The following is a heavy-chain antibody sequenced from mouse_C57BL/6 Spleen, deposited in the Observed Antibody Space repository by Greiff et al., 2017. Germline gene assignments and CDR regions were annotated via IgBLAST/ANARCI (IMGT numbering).Heavy chain of an antibody. V-gene: IGHV1-80*01. CDR3: ARWNGNYVGYYYAMDY. CDR2: IYPGDGDT. D-gene: IGHD2-1*01. CDR1: GYAFRSYW. Sequence: VQLQQSGAELVKPGASVKISCKASGYAFRSYWMNWVKQRPGKGLEWIGQIYPGDGDTNYNGKFKGKATLTADKSSSTAYMQLSSLTSEDSAVYFCARWNGNYVGYYYAMDYWGQGTSVTVSS. J-gene: IGHJ4*01.